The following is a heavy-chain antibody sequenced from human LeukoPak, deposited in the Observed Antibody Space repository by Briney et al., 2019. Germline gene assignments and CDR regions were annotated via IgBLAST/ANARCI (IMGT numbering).Heavy chain of an antibody. CDR3: ARETLDIGGDYGWYFDL. Sequence: GGSLRLSCAASGFTFSIYDMHWVRQATGKGLEWVSAVGTVGDTYYPGSVKGRFTISRENAKNSLYLQMNSLRDGDTAVYYCARETLDIGGDYGWYFDLWGRGTLVTVSS. V-gene: IGHV3-13*01. J-gene: IGHJ2*01. D-gene: IGHD1-26*01. CDR2: VGTVGDT. CDR1: GFTFSIYD.